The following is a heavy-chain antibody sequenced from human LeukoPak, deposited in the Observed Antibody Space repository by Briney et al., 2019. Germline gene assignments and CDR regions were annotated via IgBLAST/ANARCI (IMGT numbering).Heavy chain of an antibody. CDR3: ARSYCSSTSCYPNWFDP. D-gene: IGHD2-2*01. V-gene: IGHV1-69*01. J-gene: IGHJ5*02. CDR2: IIPIFGTA. Sequence: ASVKVSCKASGGTFSSYAISWVRQAPGQGLEWMGGIIPIFGTANYAQKFQGRVTITADESTSTAYMELSSPRSEDTAVYYCARSYCSSTSCYPNWFDPWGQGTLVTVSS. CDR1: GGTFSSYA.